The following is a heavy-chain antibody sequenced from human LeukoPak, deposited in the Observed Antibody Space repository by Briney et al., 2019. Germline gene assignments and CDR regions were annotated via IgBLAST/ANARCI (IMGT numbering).Heavy chain of an antibody. CDR3: ARRVWFGELLDNWFDP. CDR1: GYSFTTYW. J-gene: IGHJ5*02. V-gene: IGHV5-51*01. CDR2: IYPDDSET. Sequence: GESLKISCKGGGYSFTTYWIVWVRQMPGKGLEWMGVIYPDDSETKYSPSFQGQVTISADKSISTAYLQWSSLKASDTAMYYCARRVWFGELLDNWFDPWGQGTLVTVSS. D-gene: IGHD3-10*01.